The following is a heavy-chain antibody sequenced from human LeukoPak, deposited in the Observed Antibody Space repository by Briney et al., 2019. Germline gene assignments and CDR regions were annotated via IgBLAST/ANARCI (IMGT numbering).Heavy chain of an antibody. CDR1: GFTFSRYD. CDR2: IGTAGDI. CDR3: ARGASTGFDP. Sequence: GGSLRLSCAASGFTFSRYDMHWVRQATGEGLKWVSGIGTAGDIYYLGSVKGRFTLSREDTKNSLYLQMNNLRAGDTAVYYCARGASTGFDPWGQGTLVTVSS. D-gene: IGHD1-1*01. V-gene: IGHV3-13*04. J-gene: IGHJ5*02.